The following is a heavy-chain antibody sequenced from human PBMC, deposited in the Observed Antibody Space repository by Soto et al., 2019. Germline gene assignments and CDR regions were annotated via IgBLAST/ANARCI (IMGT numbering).Heavy chain of an antibody. CDR3: ARVGYSSGWLPDY. V-gene: IGHV3-21*01. CDR1: GFTFSSYS. D-gene: IGHD6-19*01. Sequence: EVLLVESGGGLVKPGGSLRLSCAASGFTFSSYSMMWVRQAPGKGLEWVSLLSSSSSYIYFADSLKGRFIISRDNAKNSLYLQMNSLRAEDTAVYYCARVGYSSGWLPDYWGQGTLVTVSS. CDR2: LSSSSSYI. J-gene: IGHJ4*02.